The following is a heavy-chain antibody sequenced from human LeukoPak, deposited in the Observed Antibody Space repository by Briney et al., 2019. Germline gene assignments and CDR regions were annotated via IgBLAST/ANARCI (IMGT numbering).Heavy chain of an antibody. J-gene: IGHJ4*02. CDR3: AKAPVSTCSGAYCYPFDY. Sequence: PGGSLRLSRAASRFSVTTFAMGWVRPGPGKGLEWVLVISDRGDSTHYADSVKGRFTISRDSSKNTLYLQMNSLRAGDAAVYYCAKAPVSTCSGAYCYPFDYRSQGNLVTVS. CDR2: ISDRGDST. V-gene: IGHV3-23*01. CDR1: RFSVTTFA. D-gene: IGHD2-15*01.